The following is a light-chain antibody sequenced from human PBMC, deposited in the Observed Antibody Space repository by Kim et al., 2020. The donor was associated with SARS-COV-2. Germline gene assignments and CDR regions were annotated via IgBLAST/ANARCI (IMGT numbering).Light chain of an antibody. CDR2: DVS. V-gene: IGLV2-14*03. CDR3: SSYPTTVNRVL. Sequence: QSALTQPASVSGSPGHSITISCTGTNNDIGGFNYVTWYQQHPGKAPKLIIYDVSRRLSGVSDRFSGSKSGNTASLTISGLQAEDEADYFCSSYPTTVNRVLFGGGTQLTVL. J-gene: IGLJ2*01. CDR1: NNDIGGFNY.